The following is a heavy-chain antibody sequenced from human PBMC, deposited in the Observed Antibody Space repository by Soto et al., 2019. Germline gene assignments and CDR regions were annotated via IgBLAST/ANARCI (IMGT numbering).Heavy chain of an antibody. V-gene: IGHV1-3*01. J-gene: IGHJ6*03. Sequence: QVQLVQSGAEVKTPGASVKVSCKASGYTFTAYAMHWVRQAPGQRPEWMGWINAGNGNTKYSQKFQGRVSITRDTSASTAYVELTSMRAEDTAVYYCARGIYYFGSGTDNYYYYYYLDVWGKGTTVTVSS. CDR3: ARGIYYFGSGTDNYYYYYYLDV. D-gene: IGHD3-10*01. CDR2: INAGNGNT. CDR1: GYTFTAYA.